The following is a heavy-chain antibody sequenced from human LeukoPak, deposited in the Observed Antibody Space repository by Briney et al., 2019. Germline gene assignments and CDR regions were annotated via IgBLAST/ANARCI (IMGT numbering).Heavy chain of an antibody. Sequence: PSETLSLTCSVSGVSITSDTYFWTWMRQHPGKGLEWIGYISYSGHSYYNPSLQSRLTIFRDTSRNQFSLRLRSVTAADTAVYYCARLDSRGYQTWFDFRGQGILVTVSS. V-gene: IGHV4-31*03. CDR1: GVSITSDTYF. CDR3: ARLDSRGYQTWFDF. J-gene: IGHJ4*02. CDR2: ISYSGHS. D-gene: IGHD3-22*01.